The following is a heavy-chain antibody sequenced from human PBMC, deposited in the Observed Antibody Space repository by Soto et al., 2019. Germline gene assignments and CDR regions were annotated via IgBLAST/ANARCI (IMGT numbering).Heavy chain of an antibody. CDR1: GGSISSGEYY. CDR3: ARLVVVSLYFDY. Sequence: SETLSLTCTVSGGSISSGEYYWSWIRQPPGKGLEWIGYIYYSGSTYYNPSLKSRVTISVDTSKNQFSLKLSSVTAADTAVYYCARLVVVSLYFDYWGQGTLVTVSS. D-gene: IGHD3-22*01. J-gene: IGHJ4*02. CDR2: IYYSGST. V-gene: IGHV4-30-4*01.